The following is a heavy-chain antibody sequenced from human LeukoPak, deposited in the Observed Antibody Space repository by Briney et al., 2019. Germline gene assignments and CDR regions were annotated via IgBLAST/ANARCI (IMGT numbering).Heavy chain of an antibody. CDR1: GFTFSNYG. CDR3: ARDPGLYGPPGRVNYYYYMDV. D-gene: IGHD2-8*01. J-gene: IGHJ6*03. V-gene: IGHV3-30*02. CDR2: IRYDGSNK. Sequence: PGGSLRLSCPASGFTFSNYGMHWVRQAPGKGLEWVAFIRYDGSNKYFADSVKGRFTISRDNAKNSLYLQMNSLRAEDTALYYCARDPGLYGPPGRVNYYYYMDVWGKGTTVTVSS.